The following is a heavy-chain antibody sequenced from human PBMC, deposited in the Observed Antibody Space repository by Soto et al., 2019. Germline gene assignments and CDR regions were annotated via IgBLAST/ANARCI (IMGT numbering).Heavy chain of an antibody. V-gene: IGHV1-69*06. Sequence: QVQLVQSGAEVKKPGSSVKVSCKASGGTFSSYAISWVRQAPGQGLEWMGGIIPIFGTANYAQKFQGRVTITADNSTSTAYMELSSLRSEDTAVYYCARGGYSSSWDQVDYWGQGTLVTVSS. CDR3: ARGGYSSSWDQVDY. J-gene: IGHJ4*02. CDR2: IIPIFGTA. D-gene: IGHD6-13*01. CDR1: GGTFSSYA.